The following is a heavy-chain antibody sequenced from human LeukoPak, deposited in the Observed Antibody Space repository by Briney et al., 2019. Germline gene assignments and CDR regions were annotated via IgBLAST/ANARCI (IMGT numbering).Heavy chain of an antibody. D-gene: IGHD3-3*01. Sequence: ASVKVSRKASGGTFSSYAISWVRQAPGQGLEWMGRIIPILGIANYAQKFQGRVTITADKSTSTAYMELSSLRSEDTAVYYCARDFLPARYYDFWSGNHYGMDVWGQGTTVTVSS. CDR1: GGTFSSYA. J-gene: IGHJ6*02. CDR2: IIPILGIA. V-gene: IGHV1-69*04. CDR3: ARDFLPARYYDFWSGNHYGMDV.